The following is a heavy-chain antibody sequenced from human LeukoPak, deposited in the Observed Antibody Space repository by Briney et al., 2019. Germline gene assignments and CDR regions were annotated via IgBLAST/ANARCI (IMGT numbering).Heavy chain of an antibody. CDR1: GFTFSIYA. V-gene: IGHV3-23*01. D-gene: IGHD2-15*01. CDR3: AKGRGGSCYSGLDS. CDR2: ICGGGDTT. Sequence: GGSLRLSCAASGFTFSIYAMSWVRLAPGKGLEWVSSICGGGDTTYYADSVKGRFTISRDTSKNTLYLQMDGLRAEDMAAYYCAKGRGGSCYSGLDSWGQGTLVTVSS. J-gene: IGHJ4*02.